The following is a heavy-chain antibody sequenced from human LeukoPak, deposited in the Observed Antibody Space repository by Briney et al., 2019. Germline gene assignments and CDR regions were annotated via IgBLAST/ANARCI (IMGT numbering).Heavy chain of an antibody. CDR1: GFTFSSYW. J-gene: IGHJ3*02. Sequence: GGSLRLSCAASGFTFSSYWMSWVRQAPGKGLEWVANIKQDGSEKYYVDSVKGRFTISRDNAKNSLYLQMNSLRAEDTAVNYCARGVWFGSDAFDIWGQGTMVTVSS. V-gene: IGHV3-7*01. CDR3: ARGVWFGSDAFDI. D-gene: IGHD3-10*01. CDR2: IKQDGSEK.